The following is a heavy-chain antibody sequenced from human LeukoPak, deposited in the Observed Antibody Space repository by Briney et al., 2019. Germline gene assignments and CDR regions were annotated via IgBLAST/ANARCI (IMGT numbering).Heavy chain of an antibody. J-gene: IGHJ5*02. CDR1: GFTFSSYW. CDR3: ARRAVYYDILTGLKVPVPTWFDP. D-gene: IGHD3-9*01. Sequence: GGSLRLSCAASGFTFSSYWTSWVRQAPGKGLEWVANIKQDGSEKYYVDSVKGRFTISRDNAKNSLYLQMNSLRAEDTAVYYCARRAVYYDILTGLKVPVPTWFDPWGQGTLVTVFS. CDR2: IKQDGSEK. V-gene: IGHV3-7*03.